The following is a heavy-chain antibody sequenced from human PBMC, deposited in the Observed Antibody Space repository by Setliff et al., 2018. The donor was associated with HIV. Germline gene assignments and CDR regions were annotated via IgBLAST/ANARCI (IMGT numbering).Heavy chain of an antibody. D-gene: IGHD5-12*01. Sequence: SETLSLTCTVSSGSISSYYWNWIRQPPGKGLEWIGYIYTSGSTNYNPSLKSRVTISVDTSKNQFSLRLNSVTAADTAVYYCARGATLLPGYSDRWEYFYMDVWGKGTTVTVSS. V-gene: IGHV4-4*08. J-gene: IGHJ6*03. CDR3: ARGATLLPGYSDRWEYFYMDV. CDR2: IYTSGST. CDR1: SGSISSYY.